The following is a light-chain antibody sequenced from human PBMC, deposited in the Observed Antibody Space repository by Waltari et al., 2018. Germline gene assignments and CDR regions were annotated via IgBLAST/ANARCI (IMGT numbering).Light chain of an antibody. CDR1: QGVSAL. CDR2: EVS. V-gene: IGKV1-9*01. Sequence: DIQLTQSPSSLSASVGERVTITCRASQGVSALLAWYQHKPGKAPKLLIYEVSLLQSGVPSRFSGGGSGTEFTLTITSLQPEDFATYYCQQLNTYPITFGQGTTLEIK. J-gene: IGKJ5*01. CDR3: QQLNTYPIT.